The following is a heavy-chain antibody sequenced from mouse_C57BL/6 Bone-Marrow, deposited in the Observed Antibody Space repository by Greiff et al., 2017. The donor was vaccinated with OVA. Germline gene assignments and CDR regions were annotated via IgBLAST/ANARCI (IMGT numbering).Heavy chain of an antibody. Sequence: VQLVESGAELVRPGTSVKVSCKASGYAFTNYLIEWVKQRPGQGLEWIGVINPGSGGTNYNEKIKGKATLTADKSSSTAYMQLSSLTSEDSAVYFCARDSNLYYAMDYWGQGTSVTVSS. D-gene: IGHD2-5*01. CDR2: INPGSGGT. CDR3: ARDSNLYYAMDY. CDR1: GYAFTNYL. J-gene: IGHJ4*01. V-gene: IGHV1-54*01.